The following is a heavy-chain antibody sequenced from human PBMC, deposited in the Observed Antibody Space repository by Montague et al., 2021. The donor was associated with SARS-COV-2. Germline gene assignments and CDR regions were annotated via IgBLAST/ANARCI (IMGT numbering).Heavy chain of an antibody. D-gene: IGHD2-2*01. CDR1: GGSFSGYY. CDR2: INHSGST. CDR3: ARDRGVQYQLQMPFYFDY. Sequence: SETLSLTCVVYGGSFSGYYWSWIRQPPGKGLEWIGEINHSGSTNYNPSPKSRVTISVDTSKNQFSLRLSSVTAADTAVYYCARDRGVQYQLQMPFYFDYWGQGTLVTVSS. V-gene: IGHV4-34*01. J-gene: IGHJ4*02.